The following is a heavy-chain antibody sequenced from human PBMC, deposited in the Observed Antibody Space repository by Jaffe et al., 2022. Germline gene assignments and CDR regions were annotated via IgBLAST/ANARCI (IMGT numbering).Heavy chain of an antibody. D-gene: IGHD3-16*01. J-gene: IGHJ5*02. CDR1: GYTFTSYG. V-gene: IGHV1-18*01. CDR3: ARESLSPVPLGVADGAFDP. Sequence: QVQLVQSGAEVKKPGASVKVSCKASGYTFTSYGISWVRQAPGQGLEWMGWISAYNGNTNYAQKLQGRVTMTTDTSTSTAYMELRSLRSDDTAVYYCARESLSPVPLGVADGAFDPWGQGTLVTVSS. CDR2: ISAYNGNT.